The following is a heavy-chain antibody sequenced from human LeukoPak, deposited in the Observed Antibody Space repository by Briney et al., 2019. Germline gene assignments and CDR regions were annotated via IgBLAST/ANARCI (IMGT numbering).Heavy chain of an antibody. CDR3: ARHALIRDSSGWGPGYFDY. V-gene: IGHV4-39*01. CDR2: IYYSGST. D-gene: IGHD6-19*01. Sequence: SETLSLTCTVSGGSISSSSYYWGWIRQPPGKGLEWIGSIYYSGSTYYNPSLKGRVTISVDTSKNQFSLKLSSVTAADTAVYYCARHALIRDSSGWGPGYFDYWGQGTLVTVSS. CDR1: GGSISSSSYY. J-gene: IGHJ4*02.